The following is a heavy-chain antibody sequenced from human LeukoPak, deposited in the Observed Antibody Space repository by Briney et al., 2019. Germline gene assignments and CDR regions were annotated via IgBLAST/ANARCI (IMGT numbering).Heavy chain of an antibody. CDR2: ISSSSSYI. J-gene: IGHJ4*02. Sequence: GGSLRLSCAASGFTVSSNYMSWVRQAPGKGLEWVSSISSSSSYIYYADSVKGRFTISRDNAKNSLYLQMNSLRAEDTAVYYCARAGGPRDFDYWGQGTLVTVSS. CDR1: GFTVSSNY. CDR3: ARAGGPRDFDY. V-gene: IGHV3-21*01. D-gene: IGHD3-10*01.